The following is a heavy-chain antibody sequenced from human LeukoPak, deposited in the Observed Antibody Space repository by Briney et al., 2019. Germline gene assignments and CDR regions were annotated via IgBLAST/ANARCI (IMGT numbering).Heavy chain of an antibody. CDR1: GYIFSTYF. V-gene: IGHV5-51*01. Sequence: GESLKISCKASGYIFSTYFIAWVRQMPGKGQEWVGSIYPSDSDTRHSPSFQGQVTITADESISTAYLQWSSLKASDTAMYYCARHLSSGPPESTFDIWGQGTMVTVSS. CDR3: ARHLSSGPPESTFDI. CDR2: IYPSDSDT. D-gene: IGHD3-22*01. J-gene: IGHJ3*02.